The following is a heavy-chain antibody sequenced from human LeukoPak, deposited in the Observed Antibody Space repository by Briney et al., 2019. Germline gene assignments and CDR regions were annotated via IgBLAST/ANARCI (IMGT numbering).Heavy chain of an antibody. V-gene: IGHV4-59*12. D-gene: IGHD2-2*01. J-gene: IGHJ4*02. CDR2: IYYSGST. CDR1: GGSISSYY. Sequence: KPSETLSLTCTVSGGSISSYYWSWIRQPPGKGLEWIGYIYYSGSTNYNPSLKSRVTISVDTSKNQFSLKLSSVTAADTAVYYCARGGGEDIVVVPAAVFDYWGQGTLVTVSS. CDR3: ARGGGEDIVVVPAAVFDY.